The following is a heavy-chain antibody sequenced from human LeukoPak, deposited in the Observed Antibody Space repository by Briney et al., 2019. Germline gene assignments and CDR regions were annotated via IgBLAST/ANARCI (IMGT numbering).Heavy chain of an antibody. CDR3: AKRAVGLTFDY. Sequence: GGSLRLSCAASGLTFSTYAMSWVRQAPGKGLEWVSMISSSGVSTYYAGSVEGRFTISRDNFKNTLYLQMHSLRVEDTAVYYCAKRAVGLTFDYWGQGTLVTVSS. CDR2: ISSSGVST. D-gene: IGHD1-26*01. CDR1: GLTFSTYA. J-gene: IGHJ4*02. V-gene: IGHV3-23*01.